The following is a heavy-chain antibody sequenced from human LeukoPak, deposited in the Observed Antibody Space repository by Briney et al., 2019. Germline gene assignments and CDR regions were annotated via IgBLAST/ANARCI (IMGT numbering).Heavy chain of an antibody. J-gene: IGHJ4*02. CDR1: GFTFDDYG. Sequence: GGSLRLSCEASGFTFDDYGMHWVRQAPGEGLEWVSTISWNSASVGYVDSVKGRFTISRDNAKKTLYLQMNSLRPEDTTLYYCAKDYGYSSSWYDYWGQGTLVTVSS. CDR2: ISWNSASV. CDR3: AKDYGYSSSWYDY. V-gene: IGHV3-9*01. D-gene: IGHD6-13*01.